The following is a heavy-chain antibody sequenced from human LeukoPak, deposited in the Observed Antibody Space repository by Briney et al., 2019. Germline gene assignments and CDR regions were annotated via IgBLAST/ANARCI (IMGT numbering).Heavy chain of an antibody. CDR2: INPNSGGT. CDR1: GYTFTGYY. V-gene: IGHV1-2*06. Sequence: GASVKVSCKASGYTFTGYYMHWVRQAPGQGLEWMGRINPNSGGTNYAQKVQGRVTITADESTSTAYMELSSLRSEDTAVYYCARDRYYGSGSYETYYYYMDVWGKGATVTVSS. CDR3: ARDRYYGSGSYETYYYYMDV. J-gene: IGHJ6*03. D-gene: IGHD3-10*01.